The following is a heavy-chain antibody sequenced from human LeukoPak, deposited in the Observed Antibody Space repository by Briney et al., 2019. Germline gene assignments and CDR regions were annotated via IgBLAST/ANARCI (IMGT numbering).Heavy chain of an antibody. J-gene: IGHJ4*02. V-gene: IGHV3-30-3*01. CDR3: ARSNWGPEY. D-gene: IGHD7-27*01. CDR1: GFTFSSYA. CDR2: ISYDGSNK. Sequence: GGSLRLSCAASGFTFSSYAMHWVRQAPGKGLEWVAVISYDGSNKYYADSVKGRFTISRDNSKNTLYLQMNSLRAEDTAVYYCARSNWGPEYWGQGTLVTVSS.